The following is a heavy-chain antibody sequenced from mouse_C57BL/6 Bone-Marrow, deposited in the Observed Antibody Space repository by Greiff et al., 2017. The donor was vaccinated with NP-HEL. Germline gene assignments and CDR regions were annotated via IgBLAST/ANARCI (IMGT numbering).Heavy chain of an antibody. D-gene: IGHD1-1*01. CDR1: GFNIKDDY. CDR2: IDPENGDT. J-gene: IGHJ2*01. V-gene: IGHV14-4*01. Sequence: EVHLVESGAELVRPGASVKLSCPASGFNIKDDYMHWVKQRPEQGLEWIGWIDPENGDTEYASKFQGKATITADTSSNTAYLQLSSLTSEDTAVYYCTTRDGSIYFDYWGQGTTLTVSS. CDR3: TTRDGSIYFDY.